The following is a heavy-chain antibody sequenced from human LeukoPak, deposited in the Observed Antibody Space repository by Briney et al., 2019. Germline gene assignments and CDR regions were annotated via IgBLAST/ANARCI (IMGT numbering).Heavy chain of an antibody. CDR3: ARGGIVVVPAELTLNWFDP. J-gene: IGHJ5*02. CDR2: INPSGGST. Sequence: GASVKVSCKASGYTFIYYYMHWVRQAPGQGLEWMGIINPSGGSTSYAQKFQGRVTMTRDMSTSTVYRELSSLRSEDTAVYYCARGGIVVVPAELTLNWFDPWGQGTLVTVSS. CDR1: GYTFIYYY. D-gene: IGHD2-2*01. V-gene: IGHV1-46*01.